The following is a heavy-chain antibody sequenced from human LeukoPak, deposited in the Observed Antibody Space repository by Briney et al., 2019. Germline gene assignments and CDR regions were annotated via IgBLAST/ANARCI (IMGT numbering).Heavy chain of an antibody. J-gene: IGHJ6*01. V-gene: IGHV4-59*01. Sequence: SETLSLTCTVSGGSFRSYYWSWIRQHPRKGLEWIGYIAYTGATNYNPSLKSRVAISVDTSKNQFSLRLRSVTAADTAVYFCAGEVVEMATVPLGMDVWGQGTTVSVSS. CDR1: GGSFRSYY. CDR3: AGEVVEMATVPLGMDV. D-gene: IGHD5-24*01. CDR2: IAYTGAT.